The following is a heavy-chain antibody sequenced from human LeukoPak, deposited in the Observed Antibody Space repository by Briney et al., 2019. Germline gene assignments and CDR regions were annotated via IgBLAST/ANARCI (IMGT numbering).Heavy chain of an antibody. CDR1: GYTFTGYY. CDR3: ARVSGGLPDYDILTGYYLY. CDR2: INPSGGST. V-gene: IGHV1-46*01. J-gene: IGHJ4*02. Sequence: ASVKVSCKASGYTFTGYYMHWVRQAPGQGLEWMGIINPSGGSTSYAQKFQGRVTMTRDTSTSTVYMELSSLRSEDTAVYYCARVSGGLPDYDILTGYYLYWGQGTLVTVSS. D-gene: IGHD3-9*01.